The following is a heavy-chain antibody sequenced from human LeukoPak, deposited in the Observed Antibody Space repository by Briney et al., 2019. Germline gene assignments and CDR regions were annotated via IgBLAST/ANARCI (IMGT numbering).Heavy chain of an antibody. CDR2: IRYDGSNK. D-gene: IGHD3-22*01. CDR1: GFTFSSYG. Sequence: GGSLRLSCAASGFTFSSYGMHWVRQAPGKGLGWVAFIRYDGSNKYYADSVKGRFTISRDNSKNTLYLQMNSLRAEDTAVYNCAKGITMILVVIEYFDYWGQGTLVTVSS. V-gene: IGHV3-30*02. J-gene: IGHJ4*02. CDR3: AKGITMILVVIEYFDY.